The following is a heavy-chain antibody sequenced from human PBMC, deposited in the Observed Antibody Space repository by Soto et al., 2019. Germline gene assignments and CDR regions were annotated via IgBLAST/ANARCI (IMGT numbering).Heavy chain of an antibody. D-gene: IGHD3-10*01. CDR3: ARKPMVRGIIGYFDL. CDR2: IYYSGNT. V-gene: IGHV4-39*01. J-gene: IGHJ2*01. Sequence: QLQLQESGPGLVKPSETLSLTCTVSGGSITSSNNYWGWIRQPPGKGLEWIASIYYSGNTYYNPSLTRRITMSVDTSKYQFSRTLSSVTAADTAVYYWARKPMVRGIIGYFDLWGHGTLVTVSS. CDR1: GGSITSSNNY.